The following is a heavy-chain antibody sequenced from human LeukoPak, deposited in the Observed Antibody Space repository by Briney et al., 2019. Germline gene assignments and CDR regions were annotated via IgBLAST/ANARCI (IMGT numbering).Heavy chain of an antibody. V-gene: IGHV4-59*01. CDR1: GGSISSYY. D-gene: IGHD6-6*01. J-gene: IGHJ5*02. CDR3: ARVGTSIAALGRFDP. Sequence: TTSETLSLTCTVSGGSISSYYWSWIRQPPGKGLEWIGYIYNIGSTNYNPSLKSRATISVDTSKNQFSLKLSSVTAADTAVYYCARVGTSIAALGRFDPWGQGTLVTVSS. CDR2: IYNIGST.